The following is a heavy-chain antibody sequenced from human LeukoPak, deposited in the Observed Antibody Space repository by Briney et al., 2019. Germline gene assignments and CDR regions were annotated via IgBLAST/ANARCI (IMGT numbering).Heavy chain of an antibody. V-gene: IGHV3-30*04. D-gene: IGHD6-19*01. J-gene: IGHJ6*02. Sequence: GRSLRLSCAVSGLPFSTYALHWVRQAPGKGLEWVAAIAYDGSKEYYPDSVKGRFTISRDNSKNTLYLQMNSLRADDTAVYYCARVVTGTRNAMDVWGQGTTVTVSS. CDR2: IAYDGSKE. CDR3: ARVVTGTRNAMDV. CDR1: GLPFSTYA.